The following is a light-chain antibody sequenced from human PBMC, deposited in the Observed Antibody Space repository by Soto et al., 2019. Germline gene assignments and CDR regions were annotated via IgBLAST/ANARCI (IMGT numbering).Light chain of an antibody. V-gene: IGKV3-11*01. CDR1: QSVFSS. CDR3: HQRSNWPLT. CDR2: DAS. Sequence: EIVLTQSPVTLSLSPGERATLSCRASQSVFSSLAWYQQKPGQAPRLLIYDASTRATAIPARFRGSGSGTDFTLTSSSLEPEDFAVYYCHQRSNWPLTFGGGTKLEIK. J-gene: IGKJ4*01.